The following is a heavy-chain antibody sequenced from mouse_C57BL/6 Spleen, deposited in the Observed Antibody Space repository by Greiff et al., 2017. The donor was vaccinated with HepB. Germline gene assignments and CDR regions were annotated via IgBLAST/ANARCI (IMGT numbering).Heavy chain of an antibody. Sequence: VQLQQSGAELVKPGASVKLSCKASGYTFTSYWMHWVKQRPGQGLEWIGMIHPNSGSTNYNEKFKSKATLTVDKSSSTAYMQLSSLTSEDSAVYYCAREERDYFDYWGQGTTLTVSS. CDR1: GYTFTSYW. J-gene: IGHJ2*01. V-gene: IGHV1-64*01. CDR3: AREERDYFDY. CDR2: IHPNSGST.